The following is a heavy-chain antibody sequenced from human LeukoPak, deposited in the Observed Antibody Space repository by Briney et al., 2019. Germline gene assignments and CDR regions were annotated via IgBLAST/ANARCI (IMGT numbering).Heavy chain of an antibody. Sequence: SETLSLTCTVSGGSISSSSYYWGWLRQPPGMGLEWSGSIYYSGSTYYNPSVKSRVTISVDTSKNQFSLKLSSVTAADTAVYYCARHAPYIAAAGNHYDYWGQGTLVTVSS. D-gene: IGHD6-13*01. CDR1: GGSISSSSYY. CDR3: ARHAPYIAAAGNHYDY. V-gene: IGHV4-39*01. CDR2: IYYSGST. J-gene: IGHJ4*02.